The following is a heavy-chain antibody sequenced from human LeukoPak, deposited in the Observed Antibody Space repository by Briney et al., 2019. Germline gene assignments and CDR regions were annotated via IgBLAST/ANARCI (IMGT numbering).Heavy chain of an antibody. V-gene: IGHV3-21*01. CDR3: ASYFDWLSYFDY. CDR2: ISSSSSYI. Sequence: PGGSLRLSCAASGVTFSSYSMNWVRQAPGKGLEWDSSISSSSSYIYYADSVKGRFTISRDNAKNSLYLQMNSLRAEDTAVYYCASYFDWLSYFDYWGQGTLVTVSS. CDR1: GVTFSSYS. D-gene: IGHD3-9*01. J-gene: IGHJ4*02.